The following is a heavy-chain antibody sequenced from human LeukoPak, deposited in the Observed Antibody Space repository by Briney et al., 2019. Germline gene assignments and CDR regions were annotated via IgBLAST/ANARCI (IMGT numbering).Heavy chain of an antibody. D-gene: IGHD2-15*01. CDR3: ASSPRYCSGGSCYSGGDAFDI. CDR1: GYSFTSYW. CDR2: IYPGDSDT. V-gene: IGHV5-51*01. Sequence: GESLKISCKGSGYSFTSYWIGWVRQMPGKGLEWMGIIYPGDSDTRYSPSFQGQVTISADKSISTAYLQWSSLKASDIAMYYCASSPRYCSGGSCYSGGDAFDIWGQGTMVTVSS. J-gene: IGHJ3*02.